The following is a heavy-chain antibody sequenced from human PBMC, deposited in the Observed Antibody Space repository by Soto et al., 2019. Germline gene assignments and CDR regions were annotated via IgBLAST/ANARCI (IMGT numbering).Heavy chain of an antibody. V-gene: IGHV3-15*05. CDR3: TTVIPKGKWELCP. J-gene: IGHJ5*02. CDR2: IKSKTDGGTT. Sequence: PVGSLRLSCAAFGFTFSNAWMSWVRQAPGKGLEWVGRIKSKTDGGTTDYTGPVKGRFTISRDDSKNTLYVQMNNLKTEDTAVYYCTTVIPKGKWELCPWGEGTLVTVS. D-gene: IGHD1-26*01. CDR1: GFTFSNAW.